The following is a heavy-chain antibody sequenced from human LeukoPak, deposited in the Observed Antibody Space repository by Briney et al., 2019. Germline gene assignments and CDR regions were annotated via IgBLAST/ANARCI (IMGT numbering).Heavy chain of an antibody. CDR1: GFTFSSYG. Sequence: QTGRSLRLSCAASGFTFSSYGMHGVRQAPGKGLEGVAVISYDGTYKYYADSVKGRFTISRDNSKNTLYLQMNSLRAEDTAVYYCAKSGQNYYGSVWGQGTQVTVSS. J-gene: IGHJ4*02. CDR2: ISYDGTYK. D-gene: IGHD3-10*01. V-gene: IGHV3-30*18. CDR3: AKSGQNYYGSV.